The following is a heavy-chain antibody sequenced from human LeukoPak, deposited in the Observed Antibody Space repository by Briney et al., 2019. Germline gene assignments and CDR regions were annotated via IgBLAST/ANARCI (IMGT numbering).Heavy chain of an antibody. CDR1: GFTFTTYW. D-gene: IGHD5-18*01. Sequence: QPGGSLRLSCAASGFTFTTYWMHWVRQAPGKGLVWVSHINSDGSITSYADSVKGRFTISRDNAKNTLYLQMNSLRAEDTAVYYCARDAVDTANAVWGQGTTVTVFS. CDR2: INSDGSIT. V-gene: IGHV3-74*01. J-gene: IGHJ6*02. CDR3: ARDAVDTANAV.